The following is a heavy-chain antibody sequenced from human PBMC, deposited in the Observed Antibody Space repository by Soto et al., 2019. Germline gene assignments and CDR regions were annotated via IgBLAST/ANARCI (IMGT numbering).Heavy chain of an antibody. D-gene: IGHD2-2*01. CDR1: GGSFSGYY. Sequence: SETLSLTCAVYGGSFSGYYWSWIRQPPGKGLEWIGEINHSGSTNYNPSLKSRVTISVDTSKNQFSLKLSSVTAADTAVYYCARGGLIVVVPAAKNNWFDPWGQGTLVTVSS. CDR3: ARGGLIVVVPAAKNNWFDP. J-gene: IGHJ5*02. V-gene: IGHV4-34*01. CDR2: INHSGST.